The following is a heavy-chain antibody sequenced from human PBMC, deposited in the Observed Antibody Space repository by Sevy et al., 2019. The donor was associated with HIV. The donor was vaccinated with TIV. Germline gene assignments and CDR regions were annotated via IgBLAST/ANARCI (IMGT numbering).Heavy chain of an antibody. D-gene: IGHD6-13*01. CDR2: IYYSGST. CDR3: ARAMGLGQQLVNPIKYYYYYYMDV. Sequence: SETLSLTCTVSGGSISSYYWSWIRQPPGKGLEWIGYIYYSGSTNYNPSLKSRVTISVDTSKNQFSLKLSSVTAADTAVYYCARAMGLGQQLVNPIKYYYYYYMDVWGKGTTVTVSS. J-gene: IGHJ6*03. CDR1: GGSISSYY. V-gene: IGHV4-59*01.